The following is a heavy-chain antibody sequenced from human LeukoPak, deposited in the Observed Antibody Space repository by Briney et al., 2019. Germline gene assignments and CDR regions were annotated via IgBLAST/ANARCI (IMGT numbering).Heavy chain of an antibody. CDR2: IYYSGRT. CDR3: ARRRYYDGSGYLE. J-gene: IGHJ1*01. D-gene: IGHD3-22*01. CDR1: GDSFSRSDSY. Sequence: SETLSLTCSVSGDSFSRSDSYWDWLRQPPGKELEWIGTIYYSGRTYYSPSLKSRVTMSVGPSNNQFSLNLRSVTAADTAVYYCARRRYYDGSGYLEWGQGTLLSVSS. V-gene: IGHV4-39*01.